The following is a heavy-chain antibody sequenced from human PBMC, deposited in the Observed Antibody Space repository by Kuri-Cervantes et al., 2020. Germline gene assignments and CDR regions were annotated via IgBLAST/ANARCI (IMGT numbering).Heavy chain of an antibody. Sequence: SETLSLSCAVYGGSFSGFYCSWIRQPPGKGLESIGEINHSGDTNYNPSLESRFTISVDKSKNQFSLKLSSVTDADTAVYYCARGDRLSGTVDYWGQGTLVTVSS. J-gene: IGHJ4*02. CDR3: ARGDRLSGTVDY. CDR2: INHSGDT. CDR1: GGSFSGFY. D-gene: IGHD6-13*01. V-gene: IGHV4-34*01.